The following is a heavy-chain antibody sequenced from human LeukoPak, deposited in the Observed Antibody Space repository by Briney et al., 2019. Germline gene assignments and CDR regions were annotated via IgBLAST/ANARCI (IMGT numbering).Heavy chain of an antibody. CDR3: AKDGYHYDFWSGYSNYYYGMDV. CDR2: ISYDGSNK. V-gene: IGHV3-30*18. CDR1: GFTFSSYG. Sequence: GGSLRLSCAASGFTFSSYGMHWVRQAPGKGLEWVAVISYDGSNKYHADSVKGRFTISRDNSKNTLYLQMNSLRAEDTAVYYCAKDGYHYDFWSGYSNYYYGMDVWGQGTTVTVSS. J-gene: IGHJ6*02. D-gene: IGHD3-3*01.